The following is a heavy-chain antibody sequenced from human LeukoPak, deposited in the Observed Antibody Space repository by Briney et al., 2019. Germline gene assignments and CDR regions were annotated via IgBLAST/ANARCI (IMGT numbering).Heavy chain of an antibody. V-gene: IGHV3-30*02. CDR2: IRYDGSDK. J-gene: IGHJ5*02. CDR3: ARQPHRGYFDTSGYYSDSDL. D-gene: IGHD3-22*01. Sequence: SGGSLRLSCVASGFTLSRYGMNWVRQVPGKGLEWVAFIRYDGSDKFFADSVKGRFTISRDNSKDTLYLQMNILRAEDTAFYYCARQPHRGYFDTSGYYSDSDLWGQGTLVTVSS. CDR1: GFTLSRYG.